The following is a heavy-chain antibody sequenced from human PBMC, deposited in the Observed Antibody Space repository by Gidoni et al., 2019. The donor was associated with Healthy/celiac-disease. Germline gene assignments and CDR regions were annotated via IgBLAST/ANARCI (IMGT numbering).Heavy chain of an antibody. CDR1: GASISSGGYY. CDR3: ARGDIRAVAGFFGSDY. V-gene: IGHV4-31*03. CDR2: IYYSGST. D-gene: IGHD6-19*01. Sequence: QVQLQESGPGLVKPSQTLSLTCTVPGASISSGGYYWSWIRQHPGKGLEWIGYIYYSGSTYYNPSLKSRVTISVDTSKNQFSLKLSSVTAADTAVYYCARGDIRAVAGFFGSDYWGQGTLVTVSS. J-gene: IGHJ4*02.